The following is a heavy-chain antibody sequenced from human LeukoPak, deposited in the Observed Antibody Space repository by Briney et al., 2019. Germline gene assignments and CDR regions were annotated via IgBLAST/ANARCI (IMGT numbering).Heavy chain of an antibody. J-gene: IGHJ3*02. V-gene: IGHV3-23*01. D-gene: IGHD2-2*02. Sequence: PGGSLRLSCAASGFTFSSYAMSWVRQAPGKGLEWVSDISGSGGSTYYADSVKGRFTISRDNSKNTLYLQMNSLRAEDTAVYYCAKGAYCSSTSCDRRAFDIWGQGTMVTVSS. CDR2: ISGSGGST. CDR3: AKGAYCSSTSCDRRAFDI. CDR1: GFTFSSYA.